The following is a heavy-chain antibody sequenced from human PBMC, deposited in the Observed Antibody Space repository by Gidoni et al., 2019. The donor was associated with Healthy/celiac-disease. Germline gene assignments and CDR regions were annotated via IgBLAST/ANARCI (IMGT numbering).Heavy chain of an antibody. CDR1: GFTFSSYW. CDR3: ARENFSGIAVAGSLAFDI. J-gene: IGHJ3*02. CDR2: INSDGSST. V-gene: IGHV3-74*01. Sequence: EVQLVESGGGLVQPGGSLRLSCAASGFTFSSYWMHWVRQAPGKGLVWVSRINSDGSSTSYADSVKGRFTISRDNAKNTLYLQMNSLRAEDTAVYYCARENFSGIAVAGSLAFDIWGQGTMVTVSS. D-gene: IGHD6-19*01.